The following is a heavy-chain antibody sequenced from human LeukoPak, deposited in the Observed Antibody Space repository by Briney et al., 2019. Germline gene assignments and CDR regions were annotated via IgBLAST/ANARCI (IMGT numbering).Heavy chain of an antibody. D-gene: IGHD3-22*01. J-gene: IGHJ3*02. Sequence: PGGSLRLSCAASEFTFSSYSMNWVRQAPGKGLEWVSYITNSGNSKSYADSVKGRFTISRDNTKNSLYLQMNGLRAENTAVYYCARTYYYDSSGYLKRDAFDIWGQGTMVTVSS. CDR2: ITNSGNSK. CDR1: EFTFSSYS. CDR3: ARTYYYDSSGYLKRDAFDI. V-gene: IGHV3-48*01.